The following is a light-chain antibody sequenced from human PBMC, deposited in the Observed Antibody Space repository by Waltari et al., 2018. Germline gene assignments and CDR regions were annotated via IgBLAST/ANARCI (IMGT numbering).Light chain of an antibody. CDR2: AAS. V-gene: IGKV3-11*01. J-gene: IGKJ4*01. Sequence: EIVLTQSPATLSLSPGERATLSCRASESIDSHLAWYQQKPGQAPSLLIYAASNRATGIPARFSGSRSGTDFTLTISSLDPEDFAVYYCQQRSYWPLTFGGGTK. CDR1: ESIDSH. CDR3: QQRSYWPLT.